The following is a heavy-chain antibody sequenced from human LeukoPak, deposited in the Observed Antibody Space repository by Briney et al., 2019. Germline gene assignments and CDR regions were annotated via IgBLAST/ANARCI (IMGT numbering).Heavy chain of an antibody. Sequence: SETLSLTCTVSGGSISSYYWSWIRQPPGKGLEWIGYIYYSGSTNYNPSLKSRVTISVDTSKNQFSLKLSSVTAAGTAVYYCARGVQLQYYYYYGMDVWGKGTTVTVSS. CDR3: ARGVQLQYYYYYGMDV. CDR2: IYYSGST. D-gene: IGHD5-18*01. CDR1: GGSISSYY. V-gene: IGHV4-59*01. J-gene: IGHJ6*04.